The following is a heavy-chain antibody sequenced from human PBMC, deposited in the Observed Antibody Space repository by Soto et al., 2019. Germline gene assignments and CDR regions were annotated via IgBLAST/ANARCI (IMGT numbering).Heavy chain of an antibody. CDR3: ARAPAP. J-gene: IGHJ5*02. CDR1: GGSISSGGYY. CDR2: NYNSGST. Sequence: QVQLQESGPGLVKASQTLSLTCTVSGGSISSGGYYWSWIRQHPGKGLEWIGYNYNSGSTYYNPSLKSRVITPADTSKNQFSLKLSSVTAADTAVDYCARAPAPWGQGTLVTVSS. V-gene: IGHV4-31*03.